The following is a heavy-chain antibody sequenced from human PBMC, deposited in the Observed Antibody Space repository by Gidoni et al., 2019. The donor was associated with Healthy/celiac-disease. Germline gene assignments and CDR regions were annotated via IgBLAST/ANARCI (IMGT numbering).Heavy chain of an antibody. D-gene: IGHD2-2*01. CDR2: IWYDGSNK. Sequence: QVQLVESVGGVVQPGRSLRLSCAASGFTFSSYGMLWVRQVPGKGLEWVAVIWYDGSNKYYAESVKGRFNISRDNSKNTLYLQMNSLRAEDTAVYYCARDLVGCSSTSHVGGYGMDVWGQGTTVTVSS. J-gene: IGHJ6*02. CDR3: ARDLVGCSSTSHVGGYGMDV. CDR1: GFTFSSYG. V-gene: IGHV3-33*01.